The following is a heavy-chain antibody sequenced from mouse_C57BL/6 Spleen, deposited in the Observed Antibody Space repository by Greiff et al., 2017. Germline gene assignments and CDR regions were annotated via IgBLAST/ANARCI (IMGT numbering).Heavy chain of an antibody. D-gene: IGHD1-1*01. CDR2: ISSGSSTI. J-gene: IGHJ4*01. Sequence: DVKLVESGGGLVKPGGSLKLSCAASGFTFSDYGMHWVRQAPEKGLEWVAYISSGSSTIYYADTVKGRFTISRDNAKNTLFLQMTSLRSEDTAMYYCARNPVVAQYAMDYWGQGTSVTVSS. CDR3: ARNPVVAQYAMDY. CDR1: GFTFSDYG. V-gene: IGHV5-17*01.